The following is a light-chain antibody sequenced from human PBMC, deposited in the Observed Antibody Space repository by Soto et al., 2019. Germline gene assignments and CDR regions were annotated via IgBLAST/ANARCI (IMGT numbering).Light chain of an antibody. CDR3: SSYTSSSTLV. Sequence: QSVLTQPASVSWSPGHSITISCTGTSSDVGGYNYVSWYQQHPGKAPKLMIYDVSNRPSGVSNRFSGSKSGNTASLTISGLQAEDEADYYCSSYTSSSTLVFGNGTKVTVL. J-gene: IGLJ1*01. V-gene: IGLV2-14*01. CDR2: DVS. CDR1: SSDVGGYNY.